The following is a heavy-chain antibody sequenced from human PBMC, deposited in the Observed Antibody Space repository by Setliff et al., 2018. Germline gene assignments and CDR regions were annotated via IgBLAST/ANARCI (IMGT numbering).Heavy chain of an antibody. J-gene: IGHJ4*02. V-gene: IGHV4-59*08. D-gene: IGHD5-18*01. CDR3: ARLPPLHTPMALTFDY. CDR1: GGSLRGYY. Sequence: SETLSLTCTVSGGSLRGYYWSWIRQPPGKGLEWIGYMYYSGDTNYNPSLKSRVTISVDTSKNQFSLELRSVTAADTAVYYCARLPPLHTPMALTFDYWGQGILVTVS. CDR2: MYYSGDT.